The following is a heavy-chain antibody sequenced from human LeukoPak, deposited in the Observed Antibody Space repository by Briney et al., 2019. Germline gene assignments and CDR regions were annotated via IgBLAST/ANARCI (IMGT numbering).Heavy chain of an antibody. Sequence: GGSLRLSCAASGFTFSNYEMHWVRLALGKGLEWVSAIGIAGNTFYAASVKGRFTISRENSKNSFHLQMNSLGAGDTAVYYCAREGSLSSSDAFDIWGQGTMVTVSS. CDR2: IGIAGNT. V-gene: IGHV3-13*01. J-gene: IGHJ3*02. CDR3: AREGSLSSSDAFDI. CDR1: GFTFSNYE. D-gene: IGHD6-6*01.